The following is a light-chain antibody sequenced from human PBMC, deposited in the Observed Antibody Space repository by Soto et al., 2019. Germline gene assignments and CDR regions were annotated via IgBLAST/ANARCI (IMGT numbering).Light chain of an antibody. Sequence: QSVLTQPPSASGTPGQRVTISCSGSSSNIGSNYVYWYQQLPGTAPKLLICRNNQRPSGVPDRFSGSKSGTSASLAISGLRSEDEADYYCAACDDSLSGPVFGGGTKLTVL. V-gene: IGLV1-47*01. CDR3: AACDDSLSGPV. CDR2: RNN. J-gene: IGLJ2*01. CDR1: SSNIGSNY.